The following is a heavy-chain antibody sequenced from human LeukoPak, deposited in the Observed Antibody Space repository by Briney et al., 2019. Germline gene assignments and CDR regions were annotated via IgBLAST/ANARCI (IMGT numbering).Heavy chain of an antibody. CDR2: ISHSGST. CDR1: GGSFSGYY. D-gene: IGHD3-22*01. CDR3: ARTYYYDSSGYPY. J-gene: IGHJ4*02. V-gene: IGHV4-34*01. Sequence: PSETLSLTCAVYGGSFSGYYWSWIRQPPGKGLEWIGEISHSGSTNYNPSLKSRVTISVDTSKNQFSLKLSSVTAADTAVYYCARTYYYDSSGYPYWGQGTLVTVSS.